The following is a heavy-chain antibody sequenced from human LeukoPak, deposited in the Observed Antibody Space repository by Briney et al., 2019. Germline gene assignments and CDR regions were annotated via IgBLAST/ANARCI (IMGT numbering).Heavy chain of an antibody. V-gene: IGHV3-20*04. J-gene: IGHJ4*02. Sequence: GGSLRLSCAASGFTFDDYGMSWVRQAPGKGLEWVSGINWNGGSTGYADSVKGRFTISRDNAKNSPYLQMNSLRAEDTALYYCARDAYYYDSSGYYFRPPVGYFDYWGQGTLVTVSS. CDR2: INWNGGST. D-gene: IGHD3-22*01. CDR3: ARDAYYYDSSGYYFRPPVGYFDY. CDR1: GFTFDDYG.